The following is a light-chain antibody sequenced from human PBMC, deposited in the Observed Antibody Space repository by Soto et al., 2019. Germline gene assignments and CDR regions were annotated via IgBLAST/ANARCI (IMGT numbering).Light chain of an antibody. CDR2: AAS. V-gene: IGKV1-6*01. CDR3: LQDYNYPRT. Sequence: WFQQKPGKAPKXXXYAASSLQSGVPSRFSGSGSGTDGTITISSLQPEDGATYYCLQDYNYPRTFGQGTKVDIK. J-gene: IGKJ1*01.